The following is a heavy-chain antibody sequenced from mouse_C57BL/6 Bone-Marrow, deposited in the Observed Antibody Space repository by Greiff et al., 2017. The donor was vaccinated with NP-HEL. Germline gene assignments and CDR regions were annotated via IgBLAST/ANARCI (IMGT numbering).Heavy chain of an antibody. CDR2: IYPGSGST. J-gene: IGHJ3*01. V-gene: IGHV1-55*01. D-gene: IGHD2-5*01. CDR1: GYTFTSYW. CDR3: ASRYSNYVWFAY. Sequence: QVQLQQPGAELVKPGASVKMSCKASGYTFTSYWITWVKQRPGQGLEWIGDIYPGSGSTNYNEKFKSKATLTVDTSSSTAYMQLSSLTSEDSAVYYCASRYSNYVWFAYWGQGTLFTVSA.